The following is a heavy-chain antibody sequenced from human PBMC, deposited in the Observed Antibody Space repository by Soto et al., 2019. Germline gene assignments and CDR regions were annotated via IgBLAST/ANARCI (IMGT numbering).Heavy chain of an antibody. Sequence: PSETLSLTCAVYGGSFSGYYWSWIRQPPGKGLGWIGEINHSGSTNYNPSLKSRVTISVDTSKNQFSLKLSSVTAADTAVYYCARVLYYYDSSGSFDYWGQGTLVTVSS. D-gene: IGHD3-22*01. CDR3: ARVLYYYDSSGSFDY. V-gene: IGHV4-34*01. J-gene: IGHJ4*02. CDR1: GGSFSGYY. CDR2: INHSGST.